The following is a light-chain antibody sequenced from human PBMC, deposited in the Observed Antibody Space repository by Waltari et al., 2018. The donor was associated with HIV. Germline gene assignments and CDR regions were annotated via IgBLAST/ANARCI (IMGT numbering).Light chain of an antibody. Sequence: DILMTQSPDSLALSLGERATINCRSRQTIFYSSTSQNYLAWYQLKPGQPPKLLIYGASTRESGVPDRFSGSGSGTDFTLSISSLQAEDVALYYCQQYYTTPSTFGQGTRLEIK. CDR1: QTIFYSSTSQNY. CDR2: GAS. V-gene: IGKV4-1*01. CDR3: QQYYTTPST. J-gene: IGKJ5*01.